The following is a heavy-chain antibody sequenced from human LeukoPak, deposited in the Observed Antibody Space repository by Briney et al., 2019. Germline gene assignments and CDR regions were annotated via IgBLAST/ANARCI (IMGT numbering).Heavy chain of an antibody. CDR3: ARLTTLFFGDY. D-gene: IGHD4-17*01. Sequence: PGGSLRLSCAASGFTLSSYAMNWVRQAPGKGLEWVSYISSSSSSTIYYADSVKGRFTISRDNAKNSLYLQMNSLRDEDTAVYYCARLTTLFFGDYWGQGTLVTVSS. V-gene: IGHV3-48*02. CDR2: ISSSSSSTI. CDR1: GFTLSSYA. J-gene: IGHJ4*02.